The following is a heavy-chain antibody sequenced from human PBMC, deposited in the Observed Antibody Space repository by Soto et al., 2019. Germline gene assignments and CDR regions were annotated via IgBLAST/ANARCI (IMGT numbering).Heavy chain of an antibody. CDR1: GLTFSSYG. V-gene: IGHV3-30*18. Sequence: PGGSLRLSCAASGLTFSSYGMHWVRQAPGKGLEWVAVISYDGSNKYYADSVKGRFTISRDNSKNTLYLQMNSLRAEDTAVYYCAKGYYYGSGPEPYYFDYWGQGTLVTVSS. J-gene: IGHJ4*02. CDR3: AKGYYYGSGPEPYYFDY. D-gene: IGHD3-10*01. CDR2: ISYDGSNK.